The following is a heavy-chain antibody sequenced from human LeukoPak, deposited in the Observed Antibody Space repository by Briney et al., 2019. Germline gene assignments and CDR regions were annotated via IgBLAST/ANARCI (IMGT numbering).Heavy chain of an antibody. CDR1: GGSISGYY. CDR3: AKDRRMMSSYYGMDV. J-gene: IGHJ6*02. Sequence: RSETLSLTCTVSGGSISGYYQSWIRQPPGKGLERIGYIYYSGSTNYNPSLKSRVTISVDTSKNQFSLKLSSVTAADTAVYYCAKDRRMMSSYYGMDVWGQGTTVTVSS. V-gene: IGHV4-59*01. D-gene: IGHD3-16*01. CDR2: IYYSGST.